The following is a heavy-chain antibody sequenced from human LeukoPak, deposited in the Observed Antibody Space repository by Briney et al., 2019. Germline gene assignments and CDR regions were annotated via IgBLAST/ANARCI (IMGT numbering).Heavy chain of an antibody. D-gene: IGHD2-2*01. Sequence: SVKVSCKASGGTFSKYSINWVRQAPGQGLEWMGGIIPIFGTANYAQKFQGRVTITADESTSTAYMELSSLRSEDTAVYYCARTREYQLTGFDYWGQGTLVTVSS. CDR3: ARTREYQLTGFDY. J-gene: IGHJ4*02. V-gene: IGHV1-69*13. CDR1: GGTFSKYS. CDR2: IIPIFGTA.